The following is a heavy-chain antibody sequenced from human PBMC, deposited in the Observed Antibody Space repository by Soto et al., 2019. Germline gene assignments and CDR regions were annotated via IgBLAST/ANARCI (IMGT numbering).Heavy chain of an antibody. D-gene: IGHD3-22*01. Sequence: PSEILSLTCAVYGGSFSGYYWSWIRQPPGKGLEWIGEINHSGSTNYNPSLKSRVTISVDTSKNQFSLKLSSVTAADTAVYYCARGHSSGYYTWGQGTVVTVSS. CDR3: ARGHSSGYYT. V-gene: IGHV4-34*01. CDR2: INHSGST. J-gene: IGHJ3*01. CDR1: GGSFSGYY.